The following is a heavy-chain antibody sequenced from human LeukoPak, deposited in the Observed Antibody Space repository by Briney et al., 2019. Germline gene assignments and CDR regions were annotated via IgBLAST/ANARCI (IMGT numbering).Heavy chain of an antibody. CDR3: ARDESPRVTIFGVTKEGAFDI. D-gene: IGHD3-3*01. CDR1: GFTFSSYS. CDR2: ISSSSSYI. J-gene: IGHJ3*02. Sequence: GGSLRLSCAASGFTFSSYSMTWVRQAPGKGLEWVSSISSSSSYIYYADSVKGRFAISRDNAKNSLYLQMNSLRAEDTAVYYCARDESPRVTIFGVTKEGAFDIWGQGTMVTVSS. V-gene: IGHV3-21*01.